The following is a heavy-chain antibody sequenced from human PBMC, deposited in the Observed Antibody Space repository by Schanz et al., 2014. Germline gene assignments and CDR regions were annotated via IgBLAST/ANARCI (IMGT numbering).Heavy chain of an antibody. CDR3: RGGDSSSGYPGY. Sequence: EVRLVESGGGVVQPGGSLRLSCAASEFSFSSFGMNWVRRAPGKGLEWVTYVSSSSSTIYYADSVKGRFTATRSNGKKSMDLQKNSLRADDTAVYYGRGGDSSSGYPGYWGQGTLVTVSS. CDR2: VSSSSSTI. D-gene: IGHD6-13*01. J-gene: IGHJ4*02. CDR1: EFSFSSFG. V-gene: IGHV3-48*04.